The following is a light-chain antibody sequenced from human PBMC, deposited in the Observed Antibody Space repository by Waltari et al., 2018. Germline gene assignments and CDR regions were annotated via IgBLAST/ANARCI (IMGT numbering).Light chain of an antibody. CDR3: ASYTGGTTIL. J-gene: IGLJ2*01. CDR1: SSDVGSYNR. CDR2: EVN. Sequence: QSALTQPPSVSGSPGQSVTISCTGTSSDVGSYNRVSWYQQPPGTAPKLMIYEVNNRPSRVPDRFSGSRSGNTDSLTISGLQAEDEGDYYCASYTGGTTILFGGGTRLTVL. V-gene: IGLV2-18*02.